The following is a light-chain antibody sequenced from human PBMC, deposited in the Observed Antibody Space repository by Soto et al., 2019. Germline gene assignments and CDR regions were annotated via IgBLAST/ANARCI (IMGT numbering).Light chain of an antibody. CDR2: LNSDGSH. CDR1: SGHSRYA. CDR3: QTWDTGIVV. V-gene: IGLV4-69*01. J-gene: IGLJ2*01. Sequence: QLVLTQSPSASASLGASVKLTCTLSSGHSRYAIASHQQQPEKGPRYLMKLNSDGSHTKGDGIPDRCSGSSSGAALYLTISGLQSEEEADYYCQTWDTGIVVFGGGTELTVL.